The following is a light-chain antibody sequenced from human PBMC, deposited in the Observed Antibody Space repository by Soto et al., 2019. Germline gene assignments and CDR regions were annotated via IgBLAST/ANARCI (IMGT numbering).Light chain of an antibody. V-gene: IGKV3-15*01. Sequence: DIVMPQSPATLSVSPGEGSTLSCRASQSVGSNLAWYQQKPGQAPRLLIYGASTRATGIPARFSGSGSGTEFTLTISSLQSEDFAVYYCQQYNNWPPITFGQGTRLEIK. CDR1: QSVGSN. CDR2: GAS. J-gene: IGKJ5*01. CDR3: QQYNNWPPIT.